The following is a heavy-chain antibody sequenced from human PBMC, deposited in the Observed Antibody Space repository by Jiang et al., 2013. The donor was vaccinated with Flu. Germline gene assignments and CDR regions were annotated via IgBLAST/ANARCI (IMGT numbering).Heavy chain of an antibody. D-gene: IGHD3/OR15-3a*01. Sequence: SCAASGFTFSSYWMHWVRQAPGKGWCGSHVLIVIGSSTSYADSVKGRIHQSPRDNAKNTLYLQMNSLRAEDTAVYYCARGDWLDHFDYWGQGTLVTVSS. V-gene: IGHV3-74*01. CDR2: LIVIGSST. CDR1: GFTFSSYW. CDR3: ARGDWLDHFDY. J-gene: IGHJ4*02.